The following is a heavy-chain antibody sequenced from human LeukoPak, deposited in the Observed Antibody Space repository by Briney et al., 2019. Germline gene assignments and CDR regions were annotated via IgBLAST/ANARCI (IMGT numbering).Heavy chain of an antibody. V-gene: IGHV3-53*01. CDR2: IYSGGST. J-gene: IGHJ3*02. Sequence: GGSLRLSCAASGFTFSSYAMSWVRQAPGKGLEWVSVIYSGGSTYYADSVKGRFTISRDNSKNTPYLQMNSLRAEDTAVYYCARDRLHPLWAFDIWGQGTMVTVSS. D-gene: IGHD4-11*01. CDR3: ARDRLHPLWAFDI. CDR1: GFTFSSYA.